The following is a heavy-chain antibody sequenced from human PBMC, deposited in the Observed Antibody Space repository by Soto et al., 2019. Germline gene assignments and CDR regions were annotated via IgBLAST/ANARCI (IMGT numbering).Heavy chain of an antibody. Sequence: QLQLQESGPGLVKPSETLSLTCTVSGGSISSSSYYWGWIRQPPGKGLEWIGSIYYSGSTYYNPSLKSRVTISVDTSKNQFSLKLSSVTAADTAVYYCARQHPRSMVRGVIRHNWFDPWGQGTLVTVSS. CDR3: ARQHPRSMVRGVIRHNWFDP. V-gene: IGHV4-39*01. D-gene: IGHD3-10*01. CDR1: GGSISSSSYY. CDR2: IYYSGST. J-gene: IGHJ5*02.